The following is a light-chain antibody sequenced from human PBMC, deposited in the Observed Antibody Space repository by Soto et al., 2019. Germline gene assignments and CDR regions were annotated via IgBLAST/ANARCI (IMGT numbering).Light chain of an antibody. V-gene: IGKV3D-15*01. CDR3: QQYNNWPPIT. Sequence: EIVLTQSPATLSLSPGERATLSCRASQSVSSYLAWYQQKPGQAPRVLIYGASTRATGIPARFSGSGSGTEFTLSISSLQSEDSAVYYCQQYNNWPPITFGQGTRLEIK. CDR1: QSVSSY. J-gene: IGKJ5*01. CDR2: GAS.